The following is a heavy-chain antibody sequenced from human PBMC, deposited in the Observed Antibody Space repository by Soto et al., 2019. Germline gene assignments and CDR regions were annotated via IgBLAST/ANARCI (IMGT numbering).Heavy chain of an antibody. CDR1: SGPDRSHN. V-gene: IGHV4-59*08. CDR2: VYYTGDT. CDR3: VRQGIDYLHGLVDV. D-gene: IGHD4-17*01. J-gene: IGHJ6*02. Sequence: SETLSLTCTVSSGPDRSHNWGWIRQPPGRGLEWIGYVYYTGDTAYNPSLRGRVTISADTSTNDISLTLNSVTAADTAVYYCVRQGIDYLHGLVDVWGHGTPVTDSS.